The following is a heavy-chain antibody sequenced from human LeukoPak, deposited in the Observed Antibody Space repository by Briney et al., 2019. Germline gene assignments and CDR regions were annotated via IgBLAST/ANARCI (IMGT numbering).Heavy chain of an antibody. D-gene: IGHD3-16*01. CDR2: INHSGST. CDR3: AKDLGQGKDPQWYFDL. V-gene: IGHV4-34*01. Sequence: SETLSLTCTVSGGSISSYYWSWIRQPPGKGLEWIGEINHSGSTNYNPSLKSRVTISVDTSKNQFSLKLSSVTAADTAVYYCAKDLGQGKDPQWYFDLWGRGTLVTVSS. J-gene: IGHJ2*01. CDR1: GGSISSYY.